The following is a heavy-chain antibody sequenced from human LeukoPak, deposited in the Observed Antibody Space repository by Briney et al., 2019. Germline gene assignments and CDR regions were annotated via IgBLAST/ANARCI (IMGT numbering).Heavy chain of an antibody. CDR1: GFTFGDYA. CDR2: IRSKAYSGTT. J-gene: IGHJ4*02. Sequence: GGSLRLSCTASGFTFGDYAMSWFRQAPGKGLEWVGFIRSKAYSGTTEYAASVKGRFTISRDDSKSIAYLQMNSLKTEDTAVYYCTRDPGIVVVVAATPSFDYWGQGTLVTVSS. V-gene: IGHV3-49*03. CDR3: TRDPGIVVVVAATPSFDY. D-gene: IGHD2-15*01.